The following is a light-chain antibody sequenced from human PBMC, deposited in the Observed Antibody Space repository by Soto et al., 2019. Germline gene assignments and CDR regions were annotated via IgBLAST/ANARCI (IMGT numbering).Light chain of an antibody. Sequence: EIVLTQSPGSLSLSPGERATLSCRASQSVRSNYLAWYQQKPGQAPRLLLYDASSRATGIPDRFSGSGSGTGFTLTISRLEPEDFAVYYCQQYGTSQYTFGQGTKLDIK. V-gene: IGKV3-20*01. J-gene: IGKJ2*01. CDR2: DAS. CDR3: QQYGTSQYT. CDR1: QSVRSNY.